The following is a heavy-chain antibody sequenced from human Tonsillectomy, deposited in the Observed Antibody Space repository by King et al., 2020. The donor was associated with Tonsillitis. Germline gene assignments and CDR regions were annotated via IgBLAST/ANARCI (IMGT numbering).Heavy chain of an antibody. D-gene: IGHD4-17*01. CDR3: ARGVYGDKRDWFDY. V-gene: IGHV1-46*03. Sequence: QLVQSGAEVKKPGASVKVSCKASGYTFTNYYMHWVRQAPGQGLEWMGIINPSGGRTSYAQKFQGRVTMTRDTSTSIVYMELSSLRSEDTAGYYCARGVYGDKRDWFDYWGQGTLVIVSS. J-gene: IGHJ4*02. CDR1: GYTFTNYY. CDR2: INPSGGRT.